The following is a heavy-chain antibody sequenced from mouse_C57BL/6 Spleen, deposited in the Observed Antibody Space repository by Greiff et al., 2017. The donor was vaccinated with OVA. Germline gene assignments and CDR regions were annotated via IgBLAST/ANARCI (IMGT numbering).Heavy chain of an antibody. CDR3: ASRNYDYDGTWFAY. CDR2: IDPSDSYT. V-gene: IGHV1-59*01. Sequence: QVQLQQPGAELVRPGTSVKLSCKASGYTFTSYWMHWVKQRPGQGLEWIGVIDPSDSYTNYNQKFKGKATLTVDTSSSTAYMQLSSLTSEDSAVYDCASRNYDYDGTWFAYWGQGTLVTVSA. J-gene: IGHJ3*01. D-gene: IGHD2-4*01. CDR1: GYTFTSYW.